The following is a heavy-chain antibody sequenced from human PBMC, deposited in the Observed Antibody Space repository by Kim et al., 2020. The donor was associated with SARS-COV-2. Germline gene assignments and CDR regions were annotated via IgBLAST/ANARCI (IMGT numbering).Heavy chain of an antibody. D-gene: IGHD3-16*01. Sequence: GGSLRLSCAASGFTFSSYGMHWVRQAPGKGLEWVAVIWYDGSNKYYADSVKGRFTISRDNSKNTLYLQMNSLRAEDTAVYYCAKEGETTLHYYGMDVWGQGTMVTVSS. CDR1: GFTFSSYG. J-gene: IGHJ6*02. CDR3: AKEGETTLHYYGMDV. CDR2: IWYDGSNK. V-gene: IGHV3-33*06.